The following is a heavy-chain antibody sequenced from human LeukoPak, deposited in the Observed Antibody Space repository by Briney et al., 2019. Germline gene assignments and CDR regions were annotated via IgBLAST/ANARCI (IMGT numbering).Heavy chain of an antibody. CDR2: INPNSGGT. V-gene: IGHV1-2*02. D-gene: IGHD2-2*01. J-gene: IGHJ5*02. CDR1: GYTFIDYY. CDR3: ARDRITDCSTTSCTIANWFDP. Sequence: ASVKVSCTASGYTFIDYYMHWVRQAPGQGLEWMGWINPNSGGTDYAQKFQGRVTMTRDTSIDTAYMDLSRLTSDDTAVYYCARDRITDCSTTSCTIANWFDPWGQGTLVTVSS.